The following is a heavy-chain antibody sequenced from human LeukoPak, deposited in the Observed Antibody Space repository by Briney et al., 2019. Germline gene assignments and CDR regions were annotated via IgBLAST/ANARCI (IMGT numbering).Heavy chain of an antibody. D-gene: IGHD6-19*01. CDR1: GFTFSSYW. CDR3: ARFALGPIAVAPYFDY. V-gene: IGHV3-7*01. Sequence: GGSLRLSCAASGFTFSSYWMSWVRQAPGKGLEWVANIKQDGSEKYYVDPVKGRFTISRDNAKNSLYLQMNSLRAEDTAVYYCARFALGPIAVAPYFDYWGQGTLVTVSS. J-gene: IGHJ4*02. CDR2: IKQDGSEK.